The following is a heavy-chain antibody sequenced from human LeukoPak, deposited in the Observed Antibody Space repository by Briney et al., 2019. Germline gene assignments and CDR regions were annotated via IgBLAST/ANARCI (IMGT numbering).Heavy chain of an antibody. D-gene: IGHD3-3*01. CDR1: GGSISSYY. Sequence: SETLSLTCTVSGGSISSYYWSWIRQPAGKGLEWIGYIYYSGSTNYNPSLKSRVTISVDTSKNQFSLKLSSVTAADTAVYYCARHGVTIFGVAFFDPWGQGTLVTVSS. V-gene: IGHV4-59*08. J-gene: IGHJ5*02. CDR2: IYYSGST. CDR3: ARHGVTIFGVAFFDP.